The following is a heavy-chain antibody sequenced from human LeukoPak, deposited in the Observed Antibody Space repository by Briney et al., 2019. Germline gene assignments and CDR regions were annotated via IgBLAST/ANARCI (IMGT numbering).Heavy chain of an antibody. D-gene: IGHD4-17*01. CDR1: GFTFSSYG. CDR3: ARDFSTVTIYPKLNY. Sequence: GGSLRLSCAASGFTFSSYGMSWVRQAPGKGLEWVSAISGSGGSTYYADSVKGRFTISRDNSRNTLYLQMNSLRAEDTAVYYCARDFSTVTIYPKLNYWGQGTLVTVSS. CDR2: ISGSGGST. J-gene: IGHJ4*02. V-gene: IGHV3-23*01.